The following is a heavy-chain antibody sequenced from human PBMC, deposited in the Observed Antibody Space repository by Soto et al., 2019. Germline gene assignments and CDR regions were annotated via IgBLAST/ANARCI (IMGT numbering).Heavy chain of an antibody. CDR3: AKGRWGDFGDLNLPGY. J-gene: IGHJ4*02. CDR1: GFTFSSFG. CDR2: ISDDGSSK. V-gene: IGHV3-30*18. Sequence: QVLLVESGGGVVQHGRSLRISCAVSGFTFSSFGMHWVRQAPGKGLEWVAVISDDGSSKHYADSLKGRFTISRDNSNNTLYLQMDSLGPEDTAVYYCAKGRWGDFGDLNLPGYWGQGTLVTVSS. D-gene: IGHD4-17*01.